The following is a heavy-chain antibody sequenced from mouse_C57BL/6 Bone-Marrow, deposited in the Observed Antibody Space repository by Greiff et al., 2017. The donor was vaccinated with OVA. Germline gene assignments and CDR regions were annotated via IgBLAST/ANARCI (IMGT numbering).Heavy chain of an antibody. Sequence: QVQLQQPGAELVKPGASVKLSCKASGYTFTSYWMHWVKQRPGRGLEWIGRIDPNSGGTKYNEKFKGKATLTVDTSSSTAYMQLSSLTSEDSAVYYCEGYYGSRFEYYAMDYWGQGTSVTVSS. CDR3: EGYYGSRFEYYAMDY. D-gene: IGHD1-1*01. CDR1: GYTFTSYW. J-gene: IGHJ4*01. CDR2: IDPNSGGT. V-gene: IGHV1-62-3*01.